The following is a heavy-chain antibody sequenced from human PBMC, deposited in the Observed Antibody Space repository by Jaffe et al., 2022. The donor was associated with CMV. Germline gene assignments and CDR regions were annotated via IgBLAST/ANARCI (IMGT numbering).Heavy chain of an antibody. J-gene: IGHJ4*02. CDR2: ISGSGGST. V-gene: IGHV3-23*01. D-gene: IGHD3-3*01. Sequence: EVQLLESGGGLVQPGGSLRLSCAASGFTFSSYAMSWVRQAPGKGLEWVSAISGSGGSTYYADSVKGRFTISRDNSKNTLYLQMNSLRAEDTAVYYCAKAPPGGLEWLYPFDYWGQGTLVTVSS. CDR3: AKAPPGGLEWLYPFDY. CDR1: GFTFSSYA.